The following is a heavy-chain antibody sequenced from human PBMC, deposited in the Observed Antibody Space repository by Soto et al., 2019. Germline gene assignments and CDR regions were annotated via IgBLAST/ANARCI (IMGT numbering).Heavy chain of an antibody. CDR1: GFTFSSYS. V-gene: IGHV3-21*01. CDR2: ISSSSSYI. D-gene: IGHD3-3*01. CDR3: ARGLDDFWSGYPLNWFDP. J-gene: IGHJ5*02. Sequence: EVQLVESGGGLVKPGGSLRLSCAASGFTFSSYSMNWVRQAPGKGLEWVSSISSSSSYIYYADSVKGRFTISRDNDKNSLYLQMNSLRAEDTAVYYCARGLDDFWSGYPLNWFDPWGQGTLVTVSS.